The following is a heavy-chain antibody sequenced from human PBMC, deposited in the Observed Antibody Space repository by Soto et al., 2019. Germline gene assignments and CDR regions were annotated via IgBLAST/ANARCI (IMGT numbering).Heavy chain of an antibody. CDR2: ISYSGST. CDR1: GGSISSGDYY. J-gene: IGHJ5*02. CDR3: ARDLKEYCSDGKCNWFDP. Sequence: PSETLSLTCTVSGGSISSGDYYWSWIRQPPGKGLEWIGYISYSGSTDYNPSLKSRVTISFDASKNQISLQVRSATAADAAVYYCARDLKEYCSDGKCNWFDPWGQGTLVTVSS. V-gene: IGHV4-61*08. D-gene: IGHD2-15*01.